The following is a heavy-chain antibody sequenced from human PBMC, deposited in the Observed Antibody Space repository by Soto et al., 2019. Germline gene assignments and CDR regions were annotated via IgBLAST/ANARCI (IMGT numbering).Heavy chain of an antibody. CDR2: ASAYNRNT. CDR3: ARERQWEPLLY. CDR1: GYTFTNSG. V-gene: IGHV1-18*01. J-gene: IGHJ4*02. Sequence: QVRLVQSGAEVKRPGASVRVSCKASGYTFTNSGITWVRQVPGQGLEWMGWASAYNRNTNYAQKFEDRVIMTTDTSTGTAHMELRSLRYDDTALYFCARERQWEPLLYWGQGTLVTVSS. D-gene: IGHD1-26*01.